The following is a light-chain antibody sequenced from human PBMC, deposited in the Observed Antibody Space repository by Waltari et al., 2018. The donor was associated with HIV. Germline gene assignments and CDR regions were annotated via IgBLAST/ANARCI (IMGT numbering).Light chain of an antibody. CDR2: TNT. J-gene: IGLJ2*01. CDR3: ATWDDSLNGHVV. V-gene: IGLV1-44*01. Sequence: QSVLTQPPSASGTPWQRVTISCSGSSSNIGANPVNWYQQLPGTAPKLLIYTNTQRPSGVLDRFSGSKSGTSDSLAISGLQSEDEADYYCATWDDSLNGHVVFGGGTKLTVL. CDR1: SSNIGANP.